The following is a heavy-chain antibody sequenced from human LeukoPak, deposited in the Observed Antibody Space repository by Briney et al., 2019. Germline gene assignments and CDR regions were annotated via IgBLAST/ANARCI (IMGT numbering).Heavy chain of an antibody. Sequence: SETLSLTCTVSGGSISSYSWSWIRQPPGKGLEWIGYIYYSGSTNYNPSLKSRVTISVDTSKNQFSLKLSSVTAADTAVYYCARARTIFGVVSGWGQGTLVTVSS. CDR1: GGSISSYS. CDR2: IYYSGST. CDR3: ARARTIFGVVSG. D-gene: IGHD3-3*01. J-gene: IGHJ4*02. V-gene: IGHV4-59*01.